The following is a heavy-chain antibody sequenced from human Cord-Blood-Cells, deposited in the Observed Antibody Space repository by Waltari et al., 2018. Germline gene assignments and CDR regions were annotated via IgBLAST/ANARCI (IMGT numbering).Heavy chain of an antibody. CDR3: ARVPLVRALDY. V-gene: IGHV3-21*01. CDR2: ISRSSSYI. D-gene: IGHD2-2*01. CDR1: GFTFSSYS. Sequence: EVQLVESGGGLVKPGGSLRLSCAASGFTFSSYSMNWVRQAPGKGGGGLAAISRSSSYIYYADSVKGRFTISRDNAKNSLYLQMNSLRAEDTAVYYCARVPLVRALDYWGQGTLVTVSS. J-gene: IGHJ4*02.